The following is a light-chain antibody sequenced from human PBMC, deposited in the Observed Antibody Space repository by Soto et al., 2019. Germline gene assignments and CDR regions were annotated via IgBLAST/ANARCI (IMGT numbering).Light chain of an antibody. Sequence: EIVLTHPLGTLSLSPCERATLSCSASQSVSSNLAWYQQKPGQAPRLLIYGASTRATGIPARFSGSGSGTEFTLTISSLQSEDFAVYYCQQYNNWPPITFGQGTRLE. CDR1: QSVSSN. CDR3: QQYNNWPPIT. CDR2: GAS. V-gene: IGKV3-15*01. J-gene: IGKJ5*01.